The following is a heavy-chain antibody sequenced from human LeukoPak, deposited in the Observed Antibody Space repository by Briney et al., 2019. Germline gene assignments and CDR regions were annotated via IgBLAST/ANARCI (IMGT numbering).Heavy chain of an antibody. Sequence: SETLSLTCTVSGGSISSGDYYWSWIRQPPGKGLEWIGYIYYSGSTYYNPSLKSRVTISVDTSKNQSSLKLSSVTAADTAVYYCARVTSAGLRYFDYWGQGTLVTVSS. CDR3: ARVTSAGLRYFDY. V-gene: IGHV4-30-4*01. J-gene: IGHJ4*02. CDR2: IYYSGST. CDR1: GGSISSGDYY. D-gene: IGHD4-17*01.